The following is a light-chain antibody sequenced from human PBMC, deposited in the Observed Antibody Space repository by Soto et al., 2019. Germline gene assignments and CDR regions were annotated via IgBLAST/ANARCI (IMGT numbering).Light chain of an antibody. CDR2: DAS. Sequence: EIVLTQSPATLSLSPGERATLSCRASQYVSSFLAWYQQKAGQAPRLLIYDASHRATGIPARFSGSGSGTDFTLTINRLEPEDFAVYYCQQYGSSLITFGQGTRLEI. V-gene: IGKV3-20*01. CDR1: QYVSSF. CDR3: QQYGSSLIT. J-gene: IGKJ5*01.